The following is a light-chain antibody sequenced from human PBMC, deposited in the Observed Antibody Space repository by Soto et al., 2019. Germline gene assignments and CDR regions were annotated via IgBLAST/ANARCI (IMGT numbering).Light chain of an antibody. CDR3: QSYDSSLSGSV. Sequence: QSALTQPPSVSGAPGQRVTISCTGSSSNIGAGYDVHWYQQLPGTAPKLLIYGNSNRPSGVPDRFSGSKSGTSASLAITGLQAGDEADYYCQSYDSSLSGSVFGGGTKVTVL. CDR2: GNS. V-gene: IGLV1-40*01. CDR1: SSNIGAGYD. J-gene: IGLJ3*02.